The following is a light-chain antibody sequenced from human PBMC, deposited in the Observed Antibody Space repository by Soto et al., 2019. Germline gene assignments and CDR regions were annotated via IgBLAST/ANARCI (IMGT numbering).Light chain of an antibody. CDR3: QQYNNRPLP. Sequence: ESVWTQSAGTRSLSPGERATLSCRASQSVSSNLAWHQQRPGQAPRLLIYGASTRATGVPARFSGGGSGTEFTLTITSLQSEDFAVYWCQQYNNRPLPFGPGTRLEIK. CDR1: QSVSSN. CDR2: GAS. V-gene: IGKV3D-15*01. J-gene: IGKJ5*01.